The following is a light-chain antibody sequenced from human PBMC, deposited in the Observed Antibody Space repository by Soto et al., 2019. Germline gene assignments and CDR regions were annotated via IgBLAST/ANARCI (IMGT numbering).Light chain of an antibody. J-gene: IGKJ2*01. CDR3: QQRSNWQGYT. Sequence: EIVLTQSPATLSLSPGERATLSCRASQSVSSYLAWYQQKPGQAPRLLIYDDSNRATGIPARFSGSGSGTDFTLTISSLEPEDFAVYYCQQRSNWQGYTFGQGAKLESK. CDR1: QSVSSY. CDR2: DDS. V-gene: IGKV3-11*01.